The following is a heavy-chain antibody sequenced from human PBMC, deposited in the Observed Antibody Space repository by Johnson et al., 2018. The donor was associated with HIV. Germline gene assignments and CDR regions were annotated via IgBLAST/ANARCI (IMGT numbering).Heavy chain of an antibody. CDR2: ISSSGGTK. J-gene: IGHJ3*02. V-gene: IGHV3-11*04. Sequence: QVQLVESGGGLVQPGGSLRLSCTASGFTFSDYYMTWIRQAPGKGLDWVSYISSSGGTKYYADAVKGRFTISRDNSKNTLYLQLNSVKAEEPAVYYCSKDERQLGGWAHAFDIWGQGTMVTVSS. D-gene: IGHD7-27*01. CDR3: SKDERQLGGWAHAFDI. CDR1: GFTFSDYY.